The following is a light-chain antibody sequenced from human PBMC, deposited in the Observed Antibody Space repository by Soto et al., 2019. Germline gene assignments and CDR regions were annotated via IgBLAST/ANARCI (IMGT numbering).Light chain of an antibody. CDR1: SSDVGGYNY. V-gene: IGLV2-14*01. J-gene: IGLJ1*01. CDR3: SSYTISNTLV. Sequence: QSALTQPASVSGSPGQSITISCTGTSSDVGGYNYVSWYQQYPGKAPKLMIYDVSNRPSGVSNRFSGSKSGNTASLTIPGLQAEDEADYYCSSYTISNTLVFGSGTKLTVL. CDR2: DVS.